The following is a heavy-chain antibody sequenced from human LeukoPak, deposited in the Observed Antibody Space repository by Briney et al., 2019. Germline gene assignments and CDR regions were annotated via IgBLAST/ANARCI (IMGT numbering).Heavy chain of an antibody. V-gene: IGHV4-34*01. CDR3: ARDRYYDILTGGYWFDP. J-gene: IGHJ5*02. Sequence: SETLSLTCAVYCGSFSGYYWSWIRQPPGKGLEWIGEINHGGSTNYNPSLKSRVTISVDTSKNQFSLKLSSVTAADTAVYYCARDRYYDILTGGYWFDPWGQETLVTVSS. CDR2: INHGGST. D-gene: IGHD3-9*01. CDR1: CGSFSGYY.